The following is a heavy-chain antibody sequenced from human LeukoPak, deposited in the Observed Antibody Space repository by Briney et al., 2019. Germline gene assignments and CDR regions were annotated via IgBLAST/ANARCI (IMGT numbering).Heavy chain of an antibody. Sequence: ASVKVSCKASGGTFSSYAISWVRQAPGQGLEWMGRIIPIPGIANYAQKFQGRVTITADKSTSTAYMELSSLRSEDTAVYYCARGSTMRQTYYYGMDVWGQGTTVTVSS. J-gene: IGHJ6*02. D-gene: IGHD3-22*01. CDR1: GGTFSSYA. CDR3: ARGSTMRQTYYYGMDV. V-gene: IGHV1-69*04. CDR2: IIPIPGIA.